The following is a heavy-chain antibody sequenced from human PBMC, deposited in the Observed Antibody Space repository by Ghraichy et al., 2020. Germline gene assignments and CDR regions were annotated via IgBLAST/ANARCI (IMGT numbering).Heavy chain of an antibody. CDR2: ISYDGSNK. CDR3: AIVPAAMLDYFDY. V-gene: IGHV3-30*03. CDR1: GFTFSSYG. D-gene: IGHD2-2*01. J-gene: IGHJ4*02. Sequence: GGSLRLSCAASGFTFSSYGMHWVRQAPGKGLEWVAVISYDGSNKYYADSVKGRFTISRDNSKNTLYLQMNSLRAEDTAVYYCAIVPAAMLDYFDYWGQGTLVTVSS.